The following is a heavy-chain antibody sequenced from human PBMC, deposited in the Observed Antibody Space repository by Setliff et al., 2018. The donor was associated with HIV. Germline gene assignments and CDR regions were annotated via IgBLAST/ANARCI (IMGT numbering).Heavy chain of an antibody. CDR1: GGSASNSRYY. J-gene: IGHJ5*02. Sequence: PSETLSLTCTVSGGSASNSRYYWVWIRQPPGKGLDYIGSIHYNEKTYYNPSLKSRVTISIDTSKNQFSLNLTSVTASDTAVYYCASRVYYYGSNNFLRVEGFDPWGQGTLVTVSS. V-gene: IGHV4-39*01. CDR2: IHYNEKT. CDR3: ASRVYYYGSNNFLRVEGFDP. D-gene: IGHD3-22*01.